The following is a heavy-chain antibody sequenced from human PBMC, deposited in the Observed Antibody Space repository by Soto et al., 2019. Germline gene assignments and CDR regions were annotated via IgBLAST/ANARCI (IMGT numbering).Heavy chain of an antibody. D-gene: IGHD3-3*01. Sequence: ASVKVSFKASGYTFTSYDINWVRQATGQGLEWMGWMNPNSGNTGYAQKFQGRVTMTRNTSISTAYMELSSLRSEDTAVYYCARGTYYDFWSGYYGAPGFDPWGQGTLVTVSS. CDR1: GYTFTSYD. J-gene: IGHJ5*02. CDR2: MNPNSGNT. CDR3: ARGTYYDFWSGYYGAPGFDP. V-gene: IGHV1-8*01.